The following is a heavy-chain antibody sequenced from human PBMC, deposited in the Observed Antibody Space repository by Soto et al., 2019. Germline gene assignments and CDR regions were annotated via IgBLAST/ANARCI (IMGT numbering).Heavy chain of an antibody. CDR1: GDSVSTNSAT. Sequence: QVQLQQSGPGLVKPSQTLSLTCAISGDSVSTNSATWDWIRQSPSRGLEWLGMTYYRSKWYNDYAVAVKGRITINPDTSTNQLSLKLNSVTPDDAAVSYCAGLIGNSWLDSWGQGTLVTVSS. J-gene: IGHJ5*01. D-gene: IGHD2-8*01. CDR3: AGLIGNSWLDS. V-gene: IGHV6-1*01. CDR2: TYYRSKWYN.